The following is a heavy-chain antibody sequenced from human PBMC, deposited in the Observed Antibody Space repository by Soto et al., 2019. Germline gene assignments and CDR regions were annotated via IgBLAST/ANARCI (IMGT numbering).Heavy chain of an antibody. CDR3: ARATGGVGTGYYAGFGY. V-gene: IGHV4-59*01. J-gene: IGHJ4*02. CDR1: GGSISYYY. Sequence: PSETLSLTCTVSGGSISYYYWNWIRQPPGKGLEWIGYIYYSGSTNFNPSLKSRVTTSVDTSKNQFSLKLSSVTAADTAVYYCARATGGVGTGYYAGFGYWGQGTLVTVSS. D-gene: IGHD2-21*02. CDR2: IYYSGST.